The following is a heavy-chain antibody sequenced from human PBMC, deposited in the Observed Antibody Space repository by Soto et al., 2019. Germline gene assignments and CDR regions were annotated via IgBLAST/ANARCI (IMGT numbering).Heavy chain of an antibody. Sequence: SVTAACQSPVYTVIRHYMHLVRQAPGQGLAWRGWINPNNGGTNYAQKFQGRVTMTRDTSISTAYMELSRLRSEDTAVYYCAREAIYYYAILTGYCGCGGGMEVWGQGTTVTVSS. CDR2: INPNNGGT. CDR1: VYTVIRHY. D-gene: IGHD3-9*01. J-gene: IGHJ6*02. CDR3: AREAIYYYAILTGYCGCGGGMEV. V-gene: IGHV1-2*02.